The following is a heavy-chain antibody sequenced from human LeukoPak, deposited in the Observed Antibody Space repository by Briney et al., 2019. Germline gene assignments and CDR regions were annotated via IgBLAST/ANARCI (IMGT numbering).Heavy chain of an antibody. Sequence: PSETLSLTCTVSGGSISSSSYYWSWIRQPPGKGLEWIGEINHSGSTNYNPSLKSRVTISVDTSKNQFSLKLSSVTAADTAVYYCARGGYYYDSTSYYSLDYWGQGTLVTVSS. V-gene: IGHV4-39*07. CDR3: ARGGYYYDSTSYYSLDY. CDR1: GGSISSSSYY. D-gene: IGHD3-22*01. J-gene: IGHJ4*02. CDR2: INHSGST.